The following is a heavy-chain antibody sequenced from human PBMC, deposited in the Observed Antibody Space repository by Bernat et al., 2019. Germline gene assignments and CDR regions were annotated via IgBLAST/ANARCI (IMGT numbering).Heavy chain of an antibody. J-gene: IGHJ5*02. CDR1: GFTFSSYS. CDR2: ISSSSSYI. V-gene: IGHV3-21*05. CDR3: AREEGSSGLRTHWFDP. D-gene: IGHD5-18*01. Sequence: EVQLVESGGGLVKPGGSLRLSCAASGFTFSSYSMNWVRQAPGKGLEWVSYISSSSSYIYYADSVKGRFTISRDNAKNSLYLQMNSLRAEDTAVYYCAREEGSSGLRTHWFDPWGQGTLVTVSS.